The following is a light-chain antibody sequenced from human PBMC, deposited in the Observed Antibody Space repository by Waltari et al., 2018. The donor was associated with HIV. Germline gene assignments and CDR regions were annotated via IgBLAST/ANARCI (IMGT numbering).Light chain of an antibody. CDR3: CAYTSRGTWV. Sequence: QSALTQPASGSGSPGQSITVSCSGSGSDLSSYEYVSWFQQHPEKAPKLIIFHVNNRPSGISSRFSASKSGRTASLTISGLQPDDEADYFCCAYTSRGTWVFGGGTRVTVL. V-gene: IGLV2-14*03. CDR2: HVN. J-gene: IGLJ3*02. CDR1: GSDLSSYEY.